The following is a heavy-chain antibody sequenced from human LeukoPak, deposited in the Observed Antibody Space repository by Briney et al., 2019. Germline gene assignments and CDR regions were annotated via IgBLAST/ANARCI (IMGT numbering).Heavy chain of an antibody. CDR2: IYHSGST. J-gene: IGHJ4*02. CDR1: GGSISSSSYY. CDR3: ARVFYGDYSFDY. Sequence: PSETLSLTCTVSGGSISSSSYYWGWIRQPPGKGLEWIGEIYHSGSTNYNPSLKSRVTISVDKSKNQFSLKLSSVTAADTAVYYCARVFYGDYSFDYWGQGTPVTVSS. D-gene: IGHD4-17*01. V-gene: IGHV4-39*07.